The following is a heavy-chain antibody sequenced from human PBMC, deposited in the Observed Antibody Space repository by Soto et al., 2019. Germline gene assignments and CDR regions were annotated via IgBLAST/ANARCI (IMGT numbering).Heavy chain of an antibody. D-gene: IGHD3-22*01. V-gene: IGHV3-30*18. CDR3: VKDSSPGGYFDS. CDR1: GFTFRNFG. Sequence: QVQLVESGGGVVHPGRSLRLSCAVSGFTFRNFGMHWVRQAPGKGLEWVAVISYDGSEKYYAESVTGRFTVFRDNYKNTLSLHMNSLRSDDTAVYYCVKDSSPGGYFDSWGQGTLVTVSS. J-gene: IGHJ4*02. CDR2: ISYDGSEK.